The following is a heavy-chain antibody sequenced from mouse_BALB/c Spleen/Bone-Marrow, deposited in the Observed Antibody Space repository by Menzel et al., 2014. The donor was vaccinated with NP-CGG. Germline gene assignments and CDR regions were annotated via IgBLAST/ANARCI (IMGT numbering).Heavy chain of an antibody. Sequence: LQESGPELVKPGALVKISCKASGYTFTSYDINWVKQRPGQGLEWIGWIYPGDGSTKYNEKFKGKATLTADKSSSTAYMQLSSLTSENSAVDFCARSGDSSGYGFAYWGQGTLVTVSA. V-gene: IGHV1S33*01. CDR3: ARSGDSSGYGFAY. CDR1: GYTFTSYD. CDR2: IYPGDGST. J-gene: IGHJ3*01. D-gene: IGHD3-2*01.